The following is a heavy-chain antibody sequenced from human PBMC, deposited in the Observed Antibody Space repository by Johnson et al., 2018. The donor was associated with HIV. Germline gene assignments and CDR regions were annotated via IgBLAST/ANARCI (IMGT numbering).Heavy chain of an antibody. CDR3: TTGQLGGASDI. D-gene: IGHD6-13*01. V-gene: IGHV3-53*01. CDR1: GFTVSSNY. J-gene: IGHJ3*02. CDR2: IYSGGST. Sequence: VQLVESGGGLIQPGGSLRLSCAASGFTVSSNYMSWVRQAPGKGLEWVSVIYSGGSTYYADSVKGRFTISRDSSKNTVYLQMNSLKIADTAVYYCTTGQLGGASDIWGQGTMVTVSS.